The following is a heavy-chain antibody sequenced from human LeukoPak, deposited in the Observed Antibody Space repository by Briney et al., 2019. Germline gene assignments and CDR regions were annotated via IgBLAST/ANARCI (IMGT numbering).Heavy chain of an antibody. V-gene: IGHV1-69*05. Sequence: SVKVSCKASGGTFSSYAISWVRQAPGQGLEWMGGIIPIFGTANYAQKFQGRVTITTDESTSTAYMELSSLRSEDTAVYYCAKREPGGSHYPYFDYWGQGTLVTVSS. J-gene: IGHJ4*02. D-gene: IGHD1-26*01. CDR2: IIPIFGTA. CDR3: AKREPGGSHYPYFDY. CDR1: GGTFSSYA.